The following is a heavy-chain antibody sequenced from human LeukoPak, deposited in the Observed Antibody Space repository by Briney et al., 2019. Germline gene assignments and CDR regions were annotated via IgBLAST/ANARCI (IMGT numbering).Heavy chain of an antibody. J-gene: IGHJ6*02. V-gene: IGHV3-23*01. CDR2: ISGSGGST. Sequence: GGSLRLSCAASGFTVSSNYMSWVRQAPGKGLEWVSAISGSGGSTYYADSVKGRFTISRDNSKNTLYLQMNSLRAEDTAVYYCAKGDYYGSGELYGMDVWGQGTTVTVSS. CDR3: AKGDYYGSGELYGMDV. CDR1: GFTVSSNY. D-gene: IGHD3-10*01.